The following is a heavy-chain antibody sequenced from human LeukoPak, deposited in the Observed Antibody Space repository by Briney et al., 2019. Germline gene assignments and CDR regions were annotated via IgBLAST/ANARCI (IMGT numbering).Heavy chain of an antibody. V-gene: IGHV1-2*02. D-gene: IGHD3-16*02. CDR2: IKPNSAGT. CDR3: ARTSYVRGSYRSDDAFDI. J-gene: IGHJ3*02. CDR1: GYTFSGSF. Sequence: GASVRVSCTAPGYTFSGSFMHWVRQAPGQGLEWMGWIKPNSAGTRYAQRLQGRVTMTTDTSTSTAYMELRSLRSDDTAVYYCARTSYVRGSYRSDDAFDIWGQGTMVTVSS.